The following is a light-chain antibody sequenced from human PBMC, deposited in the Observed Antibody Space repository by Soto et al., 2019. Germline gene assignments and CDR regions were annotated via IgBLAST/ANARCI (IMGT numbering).Light chain of an antibody. CDR3: QQYNNWPPFT. Sequence: EIVLTQSPATLSVSPGERATHSCRASQSVSSNLAWYQQKPGQAPRLLIYAASARATGIPARFSGSGSGTEFTLTISSLQSEDFAVYYCQQYNNWPPFTFGQGTKVDIK. CDR1: QSVSSN. J-gene: IGKJ1*01. CDR2: AAS. V-gene: IGKV3D-15*01.